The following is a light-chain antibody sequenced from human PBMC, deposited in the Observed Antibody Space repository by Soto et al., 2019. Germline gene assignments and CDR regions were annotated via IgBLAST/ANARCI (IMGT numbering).Light chain of an antibody. V-gene: IGKV3-20*01. Sequence: EIVLTQSPATLSLSPGERATLFCRASQSVSSYLAWYQQKPGQAPRLLIYGASSRATDIPDRFSGSGSGTDFTLTISRLEPEDFAVYYCQQYGGSPWSFGQGTKVDIK. CDR1: QSVSSY. J-gene: IGKJ1*01. CDR2: GAS. CDR3: QQYGGSPWS.